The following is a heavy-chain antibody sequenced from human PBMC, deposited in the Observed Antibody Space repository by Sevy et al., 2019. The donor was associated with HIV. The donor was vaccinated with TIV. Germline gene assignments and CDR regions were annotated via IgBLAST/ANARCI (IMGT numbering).Heavy chain of an antibody. Sequence: GGSLRLSCAASGFTFSSYWMSWVRQAPGKGLEWVANIKQDGSEKYYVDFVKGRFTISRDNAKNSLFLQMNSLRAADTAVYYCARERWVVVVPAAIGYYYGMDVWGQGTTVTVSS. CDR2: IKQDGSEK. V-gene: IGHV3-7*01. CDR1: GFTFSSYW. J-gene: IGHJ6*02. CDR3: ARERWVVVVPAAIGYYYGMDV. D-gene: IGHD2-2*02.